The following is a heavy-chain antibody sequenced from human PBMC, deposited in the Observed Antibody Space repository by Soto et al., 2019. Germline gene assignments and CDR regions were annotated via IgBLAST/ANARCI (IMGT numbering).Heavy chain of an antibody. V-gene: IGHV3-23*01. CDR2: ISGSGGST. CDR1: GFTFSSYA. CDR3: AKVGPYDSSGYYPGAYYYYYGMDV. D-gene: IGHD3-22*01. Sequence: GGSLRLSCAASGFTFSSYAMSWVRQAPGKGLEWVSAISGSGGSTYYADSVKGRFTISRDNSKNTLYLQMNSLRAEDTAVYYCAKVGPYDSSGYYPGAYYYYYGMDVWGQGTTVTVSS. J-gene: IGHJ6*02.